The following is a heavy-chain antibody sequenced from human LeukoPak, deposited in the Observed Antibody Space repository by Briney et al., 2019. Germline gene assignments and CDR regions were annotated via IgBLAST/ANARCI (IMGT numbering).Heavy chain of an antibody. Sequence: SETLSLTCAVYGWSFSGYYWSWIRQPPGKGLEWIGEINHSGSTNYNPSLKSRVTISVDTSKNQFSLKLSSVTAADTAVYYCARSRPYYYGSGNQFDYWGQGTLVTVSS. J-gene: IGHJ4*02. V-gene: IGHV4-34*01. CDR2: INHSGST. CDR1: GWSFSGYY. CDR3: ARSRPYYYGSGNQFDY. D-gene: IGHD3-10*01.